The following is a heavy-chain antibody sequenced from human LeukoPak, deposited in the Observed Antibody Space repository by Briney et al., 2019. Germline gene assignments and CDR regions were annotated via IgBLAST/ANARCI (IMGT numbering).Heavy chain of an antibody. J-gene: IGHJ4*02. V-gene: IGHV4-39*01. Sequence: PSETLSLTCTVSGGSISSSSCYWGWIRQPPGKGLEWIGSIDYSETIYYNPSLESRVTISVDTSNNQFSLKLSSVTAADTAVYYCARHVTYSYGLGYYFDYWGQGTLVIVSS. CDR2: IDYSETI. CDR3: ARHVTYSYGLGYYFDY. CDR1: GGSISSSSCY. D-gene: IGHD5-18*01.